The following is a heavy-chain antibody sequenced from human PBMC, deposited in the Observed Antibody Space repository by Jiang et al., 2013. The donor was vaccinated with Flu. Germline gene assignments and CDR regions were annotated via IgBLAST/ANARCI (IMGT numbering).Heavy chain of an antibody. CDR3: ARQSTVTDAFDI. CDR2: IYPGDSDT. CDR1: YW. J-gene: IGHJ3*02. D-gene: IGHD4-17*01. V-gene: IGHV5-51*01. Sequence: YWIGWVRQMPGKGLEWMGIIYPGDSDTRYSPSFQGQVTISADKSISTAYLQWSSLKASDTAMYYCARQSTVTDAFDIWGQGTMVTVSS.